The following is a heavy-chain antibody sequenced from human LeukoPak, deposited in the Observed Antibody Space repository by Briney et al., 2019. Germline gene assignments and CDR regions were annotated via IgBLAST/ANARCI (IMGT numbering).Heavy chain of an antibody. CDR2: ISYDGSNK. CDR1: GFTFSSYG. Sequence: PGGSLRLSCAASGFTFSSYGMHWVRQAPGKGLEWVAVISYDGSNKYYADSVEGRFTISRDNSKNTVYLQMNSLRAEDTAVYSCAKDLAKYDSYAFDIWGQGTMVTVSS. D-gene: IGHD3-22*01. V-gene: IGHV3-30*18. CDR3: AKDLAKYDSYAFDI. J-gene: IGHJ3*02.